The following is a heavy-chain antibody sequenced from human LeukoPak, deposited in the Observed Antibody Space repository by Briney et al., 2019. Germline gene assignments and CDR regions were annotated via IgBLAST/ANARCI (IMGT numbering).Heavy chain of an antibody. J-gene: IGHJ4*02. CDR3: AKGRSGYCTSTRCYAFDF. CDR2: VSGSGGNT. CDR1: AFTFSSYA. Sequence: QPGGSLRLSCAASAFTFSSYAMSWVRQAPGKGLEWVSTVSGSGGNTYYADSVKGRFTISRDNSKNTLYLQMNSLRAEDTAVYYCAKGRSGYCTSTRCYAFDFWGQGTLVTVYS. D-gene: IGHD2-2*01. V-gene: IGHV3-23*01.